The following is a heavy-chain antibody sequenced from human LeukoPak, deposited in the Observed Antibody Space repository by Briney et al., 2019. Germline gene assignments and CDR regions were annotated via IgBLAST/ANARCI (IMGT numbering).Heavy chain of an antibody. J-gene: IGHJ5*01. CDR2: INPNSGDT. Sequence: ASVKVSCKASGYTFTSYYMHWVRQAPGQGLEWMGRINPNSGDTNYAQKHQDRVTMTRDTSINTAYMEVNRLRSDDTAVYYCATSFSGSWFEYWGQGTLVTVSS. V-gene: IGHV1-2*06. CDR1: GYTFTSYY. D-gene: IGHD6-19*01. CDR3: ATSFSGSWFEY.